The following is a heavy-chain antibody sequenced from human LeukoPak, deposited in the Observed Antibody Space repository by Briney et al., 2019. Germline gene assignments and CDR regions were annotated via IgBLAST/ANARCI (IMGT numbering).Heavy chain of an antibody. Sequence: ASVKVSCKASGGTFSSYAISWVRQAPGQGLEWMGGIIPIFGTANYAQRFQGRVTITADESTSTAYMELSSLRSDDTAVYYCARDLRCSSTSCYAPYSSSWYPQGYWGQGTLVTVSS. V-gene: IGHV1-69*13. CDR1: GGTFSSYA. CDR2: IIPIFGTA. J-gene: IGHJ4*02. CDR3: ARDLRCSSTSCYAPYSSSWYPQGY. D-gene: IGHD2-2*01.